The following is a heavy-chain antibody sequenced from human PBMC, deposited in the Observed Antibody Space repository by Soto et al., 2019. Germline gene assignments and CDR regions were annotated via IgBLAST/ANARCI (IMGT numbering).Heavy chain of an antibody. V-gene: IGHV5-10-1*03. J-gene: IGHJ4*02. CDR2: IDPNDFYT. CDR1: GYSFTRSW. D-gene: IGHD6-13*01. Sequence: EVQLVPSGAEVKKPGASLRTSCKGSGYSFTRSWIHWVRQMPGKGLDCMGRIDPNDFYTRYSPSFQGHVPISVDKSISTAYLQWSSLRASDTAMYYCAREQQLVPDFCAQGTLVTVSS. CDR3: AREQQLVPDF.